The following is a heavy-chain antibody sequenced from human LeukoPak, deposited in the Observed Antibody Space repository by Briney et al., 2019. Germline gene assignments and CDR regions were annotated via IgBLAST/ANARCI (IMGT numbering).Heavy chain of an antibody. D-gene: IGHD3-10*01. CDR2: FYLDRCET. CDR3: ASLLCYGDLIDHFGMDV. V-gene: IGHV1-24*01. Sequence: ASVKVPCKVSGHSLTELSMLRLHQAPGTGREGMGGFYLDRCETVYAQKFQAKFTMTEGALTDTVYMELSSLTLEYTAVYYCASLLCYGDLIDHFGMDVWGKGTTVIVSS. CDR1: GHSLTELS. J-gene: IGHJ6*04.